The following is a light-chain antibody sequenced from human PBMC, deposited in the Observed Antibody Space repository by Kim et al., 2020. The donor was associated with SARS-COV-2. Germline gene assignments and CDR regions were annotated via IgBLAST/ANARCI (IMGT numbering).Light chain of an antibody. V-gene: IGLV7-46*01. CDR3: LLSYSDSRV. J-gene: IGLJ2*01. CDR2: DTG. CDR1: TGAVTSGHF. Sequence: PGGPVTLPFGSSTGAVTSGHFPYWFQQKPGQAPRTLIYDTGNGHSWTPARFSGSLLGGKAALTLSAAQAEDEADYYCLLSYSDSRVFGGGTQLTVL.